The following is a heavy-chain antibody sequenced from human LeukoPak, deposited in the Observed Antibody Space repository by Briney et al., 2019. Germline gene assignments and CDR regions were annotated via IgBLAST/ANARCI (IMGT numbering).Heavy chain of an antibody. J-gene: IGHJ4*02. CDR1: GFTFSSYS. Sequence: GGSLRLXCAASGFTFSSYSMKWVRQAPGKGLEWVSSISSSSSYIYYADSVKGRFTISRDNAKNSLYLQMNSLRAEDTALYYCAREGGPDRQFDYWGQGTLVTVSS. CDR2: ISSSSSYI. CDR3: AREGGPDRQFDY. D-gene: IGHD3-16*01. V-gene: IGHV3-21*04.